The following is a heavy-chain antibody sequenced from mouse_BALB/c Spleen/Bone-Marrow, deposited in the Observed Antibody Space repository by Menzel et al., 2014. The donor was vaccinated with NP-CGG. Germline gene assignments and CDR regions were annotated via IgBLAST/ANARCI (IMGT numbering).Heavy chain of an antibody. CDR2: INPSNGRT. V-gene: IGHV1S81*02. CDR3: AGSALTGMTS. D-gene: IGHD4-1*01. J-gene: IGHJ3*01. CDR1: GDTFTTYW. Sequence: VKLGDTGAELVKPGASVQLSCKDSGDTFTTYWMHWVKQRPGQGLEWIGEINPSNGRTNYNEKFKSKATLTEDKSSSTAYMQLSSLTPEDSAVLFCAGSALTGMTSLGQ.